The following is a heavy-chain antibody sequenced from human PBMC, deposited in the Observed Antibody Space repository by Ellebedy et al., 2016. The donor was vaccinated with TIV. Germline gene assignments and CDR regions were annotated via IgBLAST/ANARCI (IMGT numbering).Heavy chain of an antibody. CDR1: GGSVSSGSYY. CDR3: ASATVDYGDYVPLWWYFDL. CDR2: IYTSGST. D-gene: IGHD4-17*01. Sequence: SETLSLXCTVSGGSVSSGSYYWSWIRQPAGKGLEWIGRIYTSGSTNYNPSLKSRVTMSVDTSKNQFSLKLSSVTAADTAVYYCASATVDYGDYVPLWWYFDLWGRGTLVTVSS. V-gene: IGHV4-61*02. J-gene: IGHJ2*01.